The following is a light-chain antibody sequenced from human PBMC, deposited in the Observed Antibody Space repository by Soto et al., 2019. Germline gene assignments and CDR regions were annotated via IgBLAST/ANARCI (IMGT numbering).Light chain of an antibody. CDR1: QTISTF. CDR3: QQTYNLPPT. J-gene: IGKJ4*01. Sequence: DIQLTQSQSSLSASVGERVSITCRTIQTISTFLNWYHHRPGQAPKLLIYSISNLQSGVPSRFSGGGAGTEFTLTISSLQPEDFGSYSCQQTYNLPPTFGGGTRVQIK. CDR2: SIS. V-gene: IGKV1-39*01.